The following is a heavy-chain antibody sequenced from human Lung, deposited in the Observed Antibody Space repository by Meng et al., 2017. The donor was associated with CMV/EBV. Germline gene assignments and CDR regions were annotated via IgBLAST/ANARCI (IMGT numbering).Heavy chain of an antibody. CDR2: ISSSSSYI. Sequence: GGSLRLSCAASGFTFSSYSMNWVRQAPGKGLEWVSSISSSSSYIYYADSVKGRFTISRDNAKNSLYLQMNSLRAEDTAVYYCARDLYDFWSGWSYWGQGTLVTVSS. CDR1: GFTFSSYS. J-gene: IGHJ4*02. CDR3: ARDLYDFWSGWSY. V-gene: IGHV3-21*01. D-gene: IGHD3-3*01.